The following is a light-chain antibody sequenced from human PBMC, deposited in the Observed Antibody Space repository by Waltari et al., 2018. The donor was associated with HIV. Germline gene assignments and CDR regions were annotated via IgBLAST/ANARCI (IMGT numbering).Light chain of an antibody. CDR1: QSVRTN. CDR3: HQYNDWPYT. Sequence: MMQSPDTLPVSPGEGVTLTCRASQSVRTNVAWYQQRPGQAPRLLIYGASNRAASFPARFTGGGSGTEFTLTISSLQSEDVAVYFCHQYNDWPYTFGQGTKLDIK. CDR2: GAS. J-gene: IGKJ2*01. V-gene: IGKV3-15*01.